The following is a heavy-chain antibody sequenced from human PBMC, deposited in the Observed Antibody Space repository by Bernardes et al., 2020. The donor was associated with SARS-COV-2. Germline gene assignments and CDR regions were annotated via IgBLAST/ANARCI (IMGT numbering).Heavy chain of an antibody. CDR2: ISGSGGST. CDR1: GFTFSSYA. V-gene: IGHV3-23*01. Sequence: GGSLRLSCAASGFTFSSYAMSWVRQAPGKGLEWVSAISGSGGSTYYADSVKGRFTISRDNSKNTLYLQMNSLRAEDTAVYYCAKAEGSSSWSYYFDYWGQGTLVTVSS. D-gene: IGHD6-13*01. J-gene: IGHJ4*02. CDR3: AKAEGSSSWSYYFDY.